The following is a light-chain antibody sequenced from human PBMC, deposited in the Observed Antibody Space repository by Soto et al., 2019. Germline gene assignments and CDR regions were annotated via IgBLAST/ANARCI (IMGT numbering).Light chain of an antibody. CDR1: HSVASTY. CDR2: GAS. V-gene: IGKV3-20*01. CDR3: QHYGSSSFT. Sequence: EIVLTQSPATLSLSPGEGATLSCRASHSVASTYLAWYQQKPCLAPRLIIYGASNRASGTPDRFSGGGSGTDFTLAISRLEPEDFAVYYCQHYGSSSFTFGHGTKLEIK. J-gene: IGKJ2*01.